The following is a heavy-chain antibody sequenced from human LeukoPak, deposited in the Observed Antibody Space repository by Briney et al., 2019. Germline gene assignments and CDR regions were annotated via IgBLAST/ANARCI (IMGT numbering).Heavy chain of an antibody. Sequence: SETLSLTCTVSGGSISSYYWSGIRQPPGRGLEWIGYIYYTGSTNYNPSLKSRVTMSVDTSKNQFSLNLRSVTAAGTAVYYCARDRANWGSRDAFDIWGQGTMVTVSS. D-gene: IGHD7-27*01. CDR1: GGSISSYY. J-gene: IGHJ3*02. CDR3: ARDRANWGSRDAFDI. CDR2: IYYTGST. V-gene: IGHV4-59*01.